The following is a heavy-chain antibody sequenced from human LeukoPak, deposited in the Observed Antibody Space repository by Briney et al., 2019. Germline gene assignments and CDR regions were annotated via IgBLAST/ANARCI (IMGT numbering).Heavy chain of an antibody. V-gene: IGHV3-66*01. CDR1: EFSVSSNY. J-gene: IGHJ4*02. CDR2: IYSGGTT. CDR3: ARKSGSLMLRGGDC. Sequence: PGGSLRLSCAASEFSVSSNYMTWVRQAPGKGLECVSIIYSGGTTYYADSERGRLTISRDNSKNKLYLQMDRLRVEDTAVYYCARKSGSLMLRGGDCWGQGTLVTVSS. D-gene: IGHD3-10*01.